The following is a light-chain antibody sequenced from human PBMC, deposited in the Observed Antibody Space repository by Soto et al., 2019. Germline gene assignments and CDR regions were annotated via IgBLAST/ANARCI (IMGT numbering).Light chain of an antibody. CDR2: AAS. CDR1: QTVATNY. CDR3: QQHASSPFT. J-gene: IGKJ3*01. V-gene: IGKV3-20*01. Sequence: PGERATLSCRASQTVATNYVAWYQQRPGQAPKLLIYAASNRAAGIPDRFSGSASGPDFTLTISRLDPEDFAVYYCQQHASSPFTFGPGTRVDTK.